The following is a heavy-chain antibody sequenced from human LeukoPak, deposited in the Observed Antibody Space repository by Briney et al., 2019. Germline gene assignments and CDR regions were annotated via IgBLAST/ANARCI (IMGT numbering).Heavy chain of an antibody. V-gene: IGHV4-4*09. CDR3: ARLGDFPLNWFDP. CDR1: GGSFSGYY. Sequence: SETLSLTCAVYGGSFSGYYWSWIRQPPGKGLEWIGYIYTSGSTNYNPSLKSRVTISVDTSKNQFSLKLSSVTAADTAVYYCARLGDFPLNWFDPWGQGTLVTVSS. J-gene: IGHJ5*02. D-gene: IGHD3-10*01. CDR2: IYTSGST.